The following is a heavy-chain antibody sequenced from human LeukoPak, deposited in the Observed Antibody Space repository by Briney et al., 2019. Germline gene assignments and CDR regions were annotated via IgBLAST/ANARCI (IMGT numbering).Heavy chain of an antibody. D-gene: IGHD3-10*01. Sequence: GASVKVSCKTSGYPYTTFGVSWVRQAPGQGLEWMGWLSAYNGNTNYAQKFQGRVTMTTDTSTSTAYMELRSLRFDDTAVYYCARDPRGGSKGFDYWGHGTLVTVSS. CDR2: LSAYNGNT. CDR1: GYPYTTFG. V-gene: IGHV1-18*01. CDR3: ARDPRGGSKGFDY. J-gene: IGHJ4*01.